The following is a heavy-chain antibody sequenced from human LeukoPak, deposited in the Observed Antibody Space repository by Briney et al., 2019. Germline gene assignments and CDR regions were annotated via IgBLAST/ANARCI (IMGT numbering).Heavy chain of an antibody. D-gene: IGHD6-19*01. CDR3: ARHETRIALAGEHY. Sequence: GESLKISCQGSGYSFSDYWISWVRQMPGKGLEWMGRIDPSDSYTNYSPSFQGHVTISADKSISTAYLQWSSLKASDTAMYYCARHETRIALAGEHYWGQGTLVTVSS. V-gene: IGHV5-10-1*01. CDR2: IDPSDSYT. J-gene: IGHJ4*02. CDR1: GYSFSDYW.